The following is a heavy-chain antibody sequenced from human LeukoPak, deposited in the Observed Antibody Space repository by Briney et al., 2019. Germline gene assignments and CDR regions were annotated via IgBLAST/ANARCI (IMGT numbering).Heavy chain of an antibody. V-gene: IGHV3-33*01. CDR1: GFTFSTYG. CDR2: IWYDGSNR. CDR3: GRDLFMIVVPGQNVLDY. J-gene: IGHJ4*02. D-gene: IGHD3-22*01. Sequence: PGRSLRLSCAASGFTFSTYGMHWVRQAPGKGLEWVAVIWYDGSNRYYADSVKGRFTISRDNSKNTLYLQMNSLRAEDTAVYYCGRDLFMIVVPGQNVLDYRGQGTLVTVSS.